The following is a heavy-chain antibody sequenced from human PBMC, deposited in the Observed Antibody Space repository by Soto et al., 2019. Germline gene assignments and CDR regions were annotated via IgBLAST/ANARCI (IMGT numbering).Heavy chain of an antibody. J-gene: IGHJ2*01. V-gene: IGHV3-53*04. CDR3: ARDGSAAMGYWYFDL. CDR1: GFTVSSNY. D-gene: IGHD5-18*01. Sequence: EVQLVESGGGLVQPGGSLRLSCAASGFTVSSNYMSWVRQAPGKGLEWVSVIYSGGSTYYADSVKGRFITSRHNSKNTLYLQMNSLRAEDTAVYYCARDGSAAMGYWYFDLWGRGTLVTVSS. CDR2: IYSGGST.